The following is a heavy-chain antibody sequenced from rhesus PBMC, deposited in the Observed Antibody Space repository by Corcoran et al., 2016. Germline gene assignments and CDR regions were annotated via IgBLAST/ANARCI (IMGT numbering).Heavy chain of an antibody. CDR2: IGGSSGST. D-gene: IGHD1-44*01. CDR1: GYSISSGYG. J-gene: IGHJ4*01. Sequence: QVQLQESGPGLVKPSETLSLTCAVSGYSISSGYGWRWLRQPPGKGLEWIGYIGGSSGSTNYNPSLKSRVTISKDTSKNQFSLKLSSVTAADTAVYYCARGGTSGPVCDYWGQGVLVTVSS. V-gene: IGHV4-127*01. CDR3: ARGGTSGPVCDY.